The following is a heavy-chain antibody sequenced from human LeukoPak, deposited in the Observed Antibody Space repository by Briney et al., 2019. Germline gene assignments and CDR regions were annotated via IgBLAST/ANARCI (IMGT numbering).Heavy chain of an antibody. CDR2: ISSSSSYI. D-gene: IGHD1-26*01. Sequence: GGSLRLSCAASGFTFSSYSMNWVRQAPGKGLEWVSSISSSSSYIYYADSVKGRFTISRDNAKNLLYLQMNSLRAEDTAVYYCARDGSGSYLADYWGQGTLVTVSS. J-gene: IGHJ4*02. CDR1: GFTFSSYS. CDR3: ARDGSGSYLADY. V-gene: IGHV3-21*01.